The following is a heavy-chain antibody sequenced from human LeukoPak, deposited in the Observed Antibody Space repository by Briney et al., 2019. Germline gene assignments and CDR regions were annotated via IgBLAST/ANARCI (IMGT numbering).Heavy chain of an antibody. CDR2: INPSGGST. V-gene: IGHV1-46*01. Sequence: ASVKVSCKASGYTFISYYMHWVRQAPGQGLEWMGIINPSGGSTSYAQKFQGRVTMTRDMSTSTVYMELSSLRSEDTAVYYCVREMVRGIYAYWGQGTLVTVSS. CDR1: GYTFISYY. D-gene: IGHD3-10*01. J-gene: IGHJ4*02. CDR3: VREMVRGIYAY.